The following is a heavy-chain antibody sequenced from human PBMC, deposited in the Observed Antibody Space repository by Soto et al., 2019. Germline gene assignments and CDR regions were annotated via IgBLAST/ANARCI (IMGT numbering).Heavy chain of an antibody. CDR1: GGSISSYY. V-gene: IGHV4-59*01. J-gene: IGHJ6*02. CDR3: ARDEYSSSGVGMDV. Sequence: PSETLSLTCTVSGGSISSYYWSWIRQPPGKGLEWIGYIYYSGSTNYNPSLKSRVTISVDTSKNQFSLKLSSVTAADTAVYYFARDEYSSSGVGMDVWGQGTTVTVSS. CDR2: IYYSGST. D-gene: IGHD6-6*01.